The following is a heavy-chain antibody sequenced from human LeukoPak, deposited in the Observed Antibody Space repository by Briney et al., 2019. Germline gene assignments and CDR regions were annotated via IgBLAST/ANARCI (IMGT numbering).Heavy chain of an antibody. CDR2: ISGSGGST. Sequence: GGSLRLSCAASGFTFSSYDMSWVRQAPGKGLEWVTAISGSGGSTYYADSVKGRFTISRDNSKNTLYLQMNSLRAEDTAVYYCAKDFTQLELEYCFDYWGQGTLVTVSS. V-gene: IGHV3-23*01. J-gene: IGHJ4*02. CDR1: GFTFSSYD. D-gene: IGHD1-1*01. CDR3: AKDFTQLELEYCFDY.